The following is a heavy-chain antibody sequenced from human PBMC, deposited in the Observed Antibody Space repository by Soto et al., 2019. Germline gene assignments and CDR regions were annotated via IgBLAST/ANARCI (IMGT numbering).Heavy chain of an antibody. CDR1: GGTFSSYA. CDR3: ARVILKGYCSGGSCYGWFDP. V-gene: IGHV1-69*06. J-gene: IGHJ5*02. D-gene: IGHD2-15*01. CDR2: IIPIFGTA. Sequence: SVKVSCKASGGTFSSYAISWVRQAPGEGLEWMGGIIPIFGTANYAQKFQGRVTITADKSTSTAYMELSSLRSEDTAVYYCARVILKGYCSGGSCYGWFDPWGQGTLVTVSS.